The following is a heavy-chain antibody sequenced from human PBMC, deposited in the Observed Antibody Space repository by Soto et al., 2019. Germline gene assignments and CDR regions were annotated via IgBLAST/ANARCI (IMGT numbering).Heavy chain of an antibody. CDR2: IYWDDDK. V-gene: IGHV2-5*02. J-gene: IGHJ6*03. CDR1: GFSLSTSGVG. D-gene: IGHD3-10*01. Sequence: QITLKESGPTLVKPTQTLTLTCTFSGFSLSTSGVGVGWIRQPPGKALEWLALIYWDDDKRYSPSLKSRLTITKDTSKNQVVLTMTNMDPVDTATYYCAHSAMVRGVIIRPYYYYYMDVWGKGTTVTVS. CDR3: AHSAMVRGVIIRPYYYYYMDV.